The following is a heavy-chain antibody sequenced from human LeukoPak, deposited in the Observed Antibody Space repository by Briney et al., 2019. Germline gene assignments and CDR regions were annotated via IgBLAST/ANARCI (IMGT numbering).Heavy chain of an antibody. J-gene: IGHJ4*02. CDR1: GGSFSGYY. CDR3: ARSPKPLYYFDY. CDR2: INHSGST. V-gene: IGHV4-34*01. Sequence: PSETLSLTCAVYGGSFSGYYWSWIRQPPGKGLEWIGEINHSGSTNYNPSLKSRVTISVDTSKNQFSLKLSSVTAADTAVYYCARSPKPLYYFDYWGQGTLVTASS.